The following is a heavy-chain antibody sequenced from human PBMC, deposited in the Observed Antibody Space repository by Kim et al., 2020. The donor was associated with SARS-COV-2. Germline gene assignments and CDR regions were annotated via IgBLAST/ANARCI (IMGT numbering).Heavy chain of an antibody. CDR3: AKDQNRGDGSGSQKKYGMDV. CDR2: ISWNSGSE. V-gene: IGHV3-9*01. Sequence: GGSLRLSCAASGFTFDDYAMHWVRQAPGKGLEWVSGISWNSGSEGYAAAVKGRFTIARDNAKKSLYRRMKRRRAEDTAFYYCAKDQNRGDGSGSQKKYGMDVWGRGATVTVSS. J-gene: IGHJ6*04. CDR1: GFTFDDYA. D-gene: IGHD3-10*01.